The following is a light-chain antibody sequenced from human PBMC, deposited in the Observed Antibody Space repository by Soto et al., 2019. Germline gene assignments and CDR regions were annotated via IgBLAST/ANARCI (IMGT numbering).Light chain of an antibody. CDR1: QDIRND. Sequence: DIKMTQSPSSLSASVGDTVTITCRASQDIRNDLGWYQQKPGKAPKLLIYAASSLQSGVPSRFSGSGSGTEFTLTISSLQPDDFATYYCQQYDSYSWTFGQGTKVDIK. V-gene: IGKV1-17*01. CDR2: AAS. J-gene: IGKJ1*01. CDR3: QQYDSYSWT.